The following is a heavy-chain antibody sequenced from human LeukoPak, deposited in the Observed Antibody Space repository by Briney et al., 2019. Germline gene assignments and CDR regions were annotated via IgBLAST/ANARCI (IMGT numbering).Heavy chain of an antibody. V-gene: IGHV4-4*07. D-gene: IGHD3-22*01. J-gene: IGHJ4*02. CDR2: IYDSGST. CDR3: ARGTRSGYYYFDY. Sequence: SETLSLTCTVSGGSISSYYWNWIRQPAGKRLEWIGRIYDSGSTDYNPSLKSRVTMSVDTSKNQFSLKLSSVTAADTAVYYCARGTRSGYYYFDYWGQGTLVTVSS. CDR1: GGSISSYY.